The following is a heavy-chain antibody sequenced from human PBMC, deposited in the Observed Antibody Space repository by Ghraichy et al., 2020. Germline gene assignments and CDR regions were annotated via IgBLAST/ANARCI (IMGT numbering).Heavy chain of an antibody. V-gene: IGHV3-21*01. Sequence: GGSLRLSCAASGFTFSSFSMNWVRQAPGRGLEWVSSICSASSYIYYAESVQGRFTISRDNAKDSLYLQMNSLRAEDTAVYYCARETGYCSGGRCYPDAFVIWGQGTMVTVSS. J-gene: IGHJ3*02. CDR1: GFTFSSFS. CDR3: ARETGYCSGGRCYPDAFVI. CDR2: ICSASSYI. D-gene: IGHD2-15*01.